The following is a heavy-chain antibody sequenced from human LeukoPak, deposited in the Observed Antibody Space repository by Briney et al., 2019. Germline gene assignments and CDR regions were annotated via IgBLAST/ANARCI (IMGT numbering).Heavy chain of an antibody. D-gene: IGHD6-13*01. Sequence: PSETLSLTCAVSGGSISSGGYSWSWIRQPPGKGLEWIGYIYHSGSTYYNPSLKSRVTISVDTSKNQFSLKLSSVTAADTAVYYCARGDLRGIAASNYYYYGMDVWGQGTTVTVSS. J-gene: IGHJ6*02. CDR2: IYHSGST. CDR3: ARGDLRGIAASNYYYYGMDV. V-gene: IGHV4-30-2*01. CDR1: GGSISSGGYS.